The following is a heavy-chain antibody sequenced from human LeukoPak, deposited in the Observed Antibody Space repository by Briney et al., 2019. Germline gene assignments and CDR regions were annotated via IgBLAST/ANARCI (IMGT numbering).Heavy chain of an antibody. Sequence: ASLKVSSKASGYTFTSYYMHWVRHTPRHRLEWMGIINPSGVSTSYAQKFQGRVTMTRDTSTSTVYMELSSLRSEDTAVYYCASEVDTAMVTEDYWGQGTLVTVSS. CDR2: INPSGVST. V-gene: IGHV1-46*01. D-gene: IGHD5-18*01. CDR1: GYTFTSYY. CDR3: ASEVDTAMVTEDY. J-gene: IGHJ4*02.